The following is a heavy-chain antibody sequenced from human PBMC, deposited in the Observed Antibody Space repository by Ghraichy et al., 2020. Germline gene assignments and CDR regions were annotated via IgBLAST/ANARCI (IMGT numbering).Heavy chain of an antibody. CDR3: ARVCGGRVVVVPAAKIDNWFEP. J-gene: IGHJ5*02. CDR1: GGSFSGYY. Sequence: SETLSLTCAVYGGSFSGYYWSWIRQPPGKGLAWIGEVNLGGIANYNPFLKSRITISVDTSKNQFSLKLSSVTAADTAVYFCARVCGGRVVVVPAAKIDNWFEPRVKGSLVTVSS. CDR2: VNLGGIA. V-gene: IGHV4-34*01. D-gene: IGHD2-2*01.